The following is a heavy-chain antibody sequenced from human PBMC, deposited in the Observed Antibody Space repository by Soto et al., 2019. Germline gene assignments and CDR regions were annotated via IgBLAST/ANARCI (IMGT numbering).Heavy chain of an antibody. J-gene: IGHJ3*02. D-gene: IGHD6-13*01. CDR1: GYSFTSYW. Sequence: PGESLKISCKGSGYSFTSYWIGWVRQMPGKGLEWMGIIYPGDSDTRYSPSFQGQVPISADKSISTAYLQWSSLKASDTAMYYCGKYSSSSNVTGAFDIWGQGTMVTVSS. CDR3: GKYSSSSNVTGAFDI. V-gene: IGHV5-51*01. CDR2: IYPGDSDT.